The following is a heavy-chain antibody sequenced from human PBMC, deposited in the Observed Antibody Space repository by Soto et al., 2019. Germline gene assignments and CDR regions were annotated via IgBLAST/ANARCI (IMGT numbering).Heavy chain of an antibody. V-gene: IGHV3-30-3*01. CDR2: ISYDGSNE. J-gene: IGHJ4*02. CDR1: GFTFSSYA. D-gene: IGHD4-17*01. CDR3: ARALGDYGDY. Sequence: GGSLRLSCAASGFTFSSYAMHWVRQAPGKGLEWVAVISYDGSNEYYADSVKGRFTISRDNSKNTLYLQMNSLRVEDTAVYYCARALGDYGDYWGQGTLVTVSS.